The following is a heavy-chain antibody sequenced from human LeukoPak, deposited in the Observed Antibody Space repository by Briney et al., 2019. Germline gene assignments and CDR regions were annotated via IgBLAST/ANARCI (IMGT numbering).Heavy chain of an antibody. CDR2: ISSNDEK. Sequence: SGPTLVKPTETLPLTCTVAGFSLSQSKLVVSWNRQPPREALEWLAHISSNDEKSYSTSLKSRLTISKDTSKSQVVLTMTNMDPVDTATYYCARAPYGSFDYWGQGTLVTVSS. D-gene: IGHD1-26*01. CDR1: GFSLSQSKLV. CDR3: ARAPYGSFDY. J-gene: IGHJ4*02. V-gene: IGHV2-26*01.